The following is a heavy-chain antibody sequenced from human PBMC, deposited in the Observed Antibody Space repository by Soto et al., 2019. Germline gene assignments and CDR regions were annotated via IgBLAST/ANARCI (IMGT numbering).Heavy chain of an antibody. CDR1: GYTFSDYA. CDR2: ISASTRNT. D-gene: IGHD2-15*01. V-gene: IGHV1-18*01. J-gene: IGHJ2*01. CDR3: VRCYCSVGSCYACWHFDL. Sequence: QVQLVQSGGEVKKPGASVKVSCQASGYTFSDYAISWVRQAPGQGLEWMGWISASTRNTDQAQNFQGRVIMTLDTSTNTAYMELRSLRPDDTAVYYCVRCYCSVGSCYACWHFDLWGRGTLVTVS.